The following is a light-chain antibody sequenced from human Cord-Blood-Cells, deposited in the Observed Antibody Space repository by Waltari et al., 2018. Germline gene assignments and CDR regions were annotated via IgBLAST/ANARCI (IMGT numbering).Light chain of an antibody. Sequence: QSLLTQPPSASGTPGQRVTISCSGSSSNIGSNTVNWYQQLPGTSPNPRIYSNNRRPSGVPGRFSGSRSGTSASLAISGLQAEDEADYDGAAWDDSLNGPVVGGGTKLTVL. CDR2: SNN. V-gene: IGLV1-44*01. CDR1: SSNIGSNT. CDR3: AAWDDSLNGPV. J-gene: IGLJ2*01.